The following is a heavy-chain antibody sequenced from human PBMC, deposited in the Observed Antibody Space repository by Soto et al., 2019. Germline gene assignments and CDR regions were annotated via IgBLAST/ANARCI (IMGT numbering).Heavy chain of an antibody. Sequence: PGGSLRLSCAASGFTFSNYWMNWVRQAPGKGLEWVANLKPDGSEKYYVDSVKGRFTISRDNAKNSLYLQMNSLRAEDTAVYYCASLRIEAWGRGT. J-gene: IGHJ5*02. CDR2: LKPDGSEK. CDR1: GFTFSNYW. CDR3: ASLRIEA. V-gene: IGHV3-7*05.